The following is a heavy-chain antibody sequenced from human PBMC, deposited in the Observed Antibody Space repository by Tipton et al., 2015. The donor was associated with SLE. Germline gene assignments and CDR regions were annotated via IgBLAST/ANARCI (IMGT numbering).Heavy chain of an antibody. CDR1: GGSISNHY. CDR2: IHNSGST. CDR3: ARGPHYSSPGDYDYMDV. D-gene: IGHD6-19*01. Sequence: TLSLTCTVFGGSISNHYWTWIRQPPGKGLEWIGYIHNSGSTNYNPSLKSRTTISVDTPKKQFSLKLSSVTAADTAVYYCARGPHYSSPGDYDYMDVWGKGTTVTVSS. V-gene: IGHV4-59*11. J-gene: IGHJ6*03.